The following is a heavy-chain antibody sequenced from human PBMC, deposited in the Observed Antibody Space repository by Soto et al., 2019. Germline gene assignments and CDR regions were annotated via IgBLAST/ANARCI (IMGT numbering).Heavy chain of an antibody. CDR2: IIPIFDVP. J-gene: IGHJ4*02. D-gene: IGHD2-21*02. CDR3: AAAYCXXDCSNLGWYFNF. CDR1: VASFTSYT. Sequence: QVQLVQSGAEVKKPGSSVKVSCKSSVASFTSYTFSWVRQAPGQGLEWLGRIIPIFDVPNYAQDFQGRVTITADKXXXXXXXXXXXLXXXXXXXXXXAAAYCXXDCSNLGWYFNFWGQGTLVTVSS. V-gene: IGHV1-69*02.